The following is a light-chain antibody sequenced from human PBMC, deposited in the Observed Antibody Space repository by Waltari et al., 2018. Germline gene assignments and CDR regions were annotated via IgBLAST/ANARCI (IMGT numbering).Light chain of an antibody. CDR1: QSISTW. CDR2: KAS. Sequence: DIQMTQSPSTLSASVGDGVTTTCRASQSISTWLAWYQQKPGKAPKRLIYKASSLESGVPSRFSGSGSGTEFALTISSLQPDDLATYYCQQYNSYTWTFGQGTKLEIK. CDR3: QQYNSYTWT. V-gene: IGKV1-5*03. J-gene: IGKJ1*01.